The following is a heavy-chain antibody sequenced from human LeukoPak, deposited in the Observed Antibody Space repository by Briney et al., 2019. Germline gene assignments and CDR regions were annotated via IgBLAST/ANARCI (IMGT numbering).Heavy chain of an antibody. CDR3: ARASRSWFDP. CDR1: GGSFSGYY. Sequence: SETLSLTCAVYGGSFSGYYWSWIRRPPRKGLEWIGEINHSGSTNYNPSLKSRVTISVDTSKNQFSLKLGSVTAADTAVYYCARASRSWFDPWGQGTLVTVSS. J-gene: IGHJ5*02. CDR2: INHSGST. V-gene: IGHV4-34*01.